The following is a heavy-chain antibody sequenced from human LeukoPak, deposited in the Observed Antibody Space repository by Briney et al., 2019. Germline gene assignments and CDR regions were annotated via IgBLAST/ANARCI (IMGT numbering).Heavy chain of an antibody. D-gene: IGHD3-3*01. Sequence: GASVKVSCKASEYTFTSYDINWVRQATGQGLEWMGWMNPNSGNTGYAQKFQGRVTITRNTSISTAYMELSSLRSEDTAVYYCARGDSIWDAFDIWGQGTMVTVSS. J-gene: IGHJ3*02. CDR2: MNPNSGNT. V-gene: IGHV1-8*03. CDR1: EYTFTSYD. CDR3: ARGDSIWDAFDI.